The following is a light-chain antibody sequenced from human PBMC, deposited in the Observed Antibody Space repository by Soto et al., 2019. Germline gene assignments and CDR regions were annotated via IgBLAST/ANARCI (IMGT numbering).Light chain of an antibody. CDR1: QGISSY. V-gene: IGKV1D-8*03. CDR3: QQYHTSSIT. J-gene: IGKJ5*01. CDR2: AAS. Sequence: VIWMTQSPSLLSASTGDRVTIGCRMSQGISSYLAWYQQKPGQAPKLLIYAASNLESGVPSRFSGTGAGTEFTLSIDSLQPDDFATYYCQQYHTSSITFGQGTRLEIK.